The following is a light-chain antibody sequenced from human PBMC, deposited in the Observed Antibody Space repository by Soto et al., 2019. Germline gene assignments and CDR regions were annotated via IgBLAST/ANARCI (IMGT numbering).Light chain of an antibody. V-gene: IGKV1-27*01. Sequence: DIQMTQSPSSLSASVGDRVTITCRASQGIRHYLAWYQQKPGKVPKLLIYAASTLQSGVPSRFSGSGSGTDFTLTISSLQPEDVATYYCQKYDTLPLTFGAGTEV. CDR2: AAS. J-gene: IGKJ4*01. CDR3: QKYDTLPLT. CDR1: QGIRHY.